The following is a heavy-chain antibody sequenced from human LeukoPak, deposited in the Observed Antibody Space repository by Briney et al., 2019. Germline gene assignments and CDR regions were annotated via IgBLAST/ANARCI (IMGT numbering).Heavy chain of an antibody. V-gene: IGHV1-24*01. CDR2: LDPEDGET. CDR3: ATGGIYSLFDY. Sequence: ASVKVSCKVSGHTLTDLSTHWVRQTPGGGLEWMGGLDPEDGETIYAQKFQGRVTMTEDTSTDTAYMELSSLRSEDTAVYYCATGGIYSLFDYWGQGTLVTVSS. D-gene: IGHD1-26*01. CDR1: GHTLTDLS. J-gene: IGHJ4*02.